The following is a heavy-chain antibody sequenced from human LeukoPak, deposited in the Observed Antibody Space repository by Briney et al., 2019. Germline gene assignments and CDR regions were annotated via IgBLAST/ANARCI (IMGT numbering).Heavy chain of an antibody. CDR1: GFTFSSYS. V-gene: IGHV3-21*01. J-gene: IGHJ4*02. CDR3: ARDRDGYSGYDDFDY. CDR2: ISSSSSYI. Sequence: GGSLRLSCAASGFTFSSYSMNWVRQAPGKGLEWVSSISSSSSYIYYADSVKGRFTISRDNAKNSPYLQMNSLRAEDTAVYYCARDRDGYSGYDDFDYWGQGTLVTVSS. D-gene: IGHD5-12*01.